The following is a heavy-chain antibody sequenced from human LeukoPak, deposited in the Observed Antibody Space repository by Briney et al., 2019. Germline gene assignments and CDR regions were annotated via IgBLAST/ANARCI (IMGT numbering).Heavy chain of an antibody. CDR3: ASENWNYGEDF. CDR1: GGSISNYY. D-gene: IGHD1-7*01. Sequence: NPSETLSLTCTVSGGSISNYYWSWIRQPAGKGLEWIGRVHSSRGSNYNPSLKSRVTMSVDTSKNQVSLKLIAVTAADSAVYYCASENWNYGEDFWGQGALVPVSS. CDR2: VHSSRGS. V-gene: IGHV4-4*07. J-gene: IGHJ4*02.